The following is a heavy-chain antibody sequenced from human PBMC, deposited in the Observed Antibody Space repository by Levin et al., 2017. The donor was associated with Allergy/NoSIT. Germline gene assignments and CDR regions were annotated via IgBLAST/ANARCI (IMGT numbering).Heavy chain of an antibody. CDR1: GYTFTSYD. Sequence: ASVKVSCKASGYTFTSYDINWVRQATGQGLEWMGWMNPNSGNTGYAQKFQGRVTMTRNTSISTAYMELSSLRSEDTAVYYCARLHPYCSGGSCYHAFDSWGQGTMVTVSS. CDR2: MNPNSGNT. CDR3: ARLHPYCSGGSCYHAFDS. V-gene: IGHV1-8*01. D-gene: IGHD2-15*01. J-gene: IGHJ3*02.